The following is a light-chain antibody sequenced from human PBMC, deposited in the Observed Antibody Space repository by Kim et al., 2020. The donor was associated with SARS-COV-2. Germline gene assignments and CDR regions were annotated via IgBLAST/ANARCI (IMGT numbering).Light chain of an antibody. CDR1: SSNIGTNS. J-gene: IGLJ1*01. CDR2: RNN. CDR3: AAWDDGLSGYV. V-gene: IGLV1-47*01. Sequence: GQWVTSSCSGGSSNIGTNSVYWYQHLPGTAPKLLIYRNNQRPSGVPDRFSGSKSGASASLTFSGLRSEDEAEYYCAAWDDGLSGYVFGTGTKISVL.